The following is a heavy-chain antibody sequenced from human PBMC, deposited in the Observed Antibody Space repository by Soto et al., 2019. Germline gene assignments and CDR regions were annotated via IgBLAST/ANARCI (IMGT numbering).Heavy chain of an antibody. D-gene: IGHD3-10*01. CDR3: ARGGRTVRGVKYYYYGMDV. Sequence: PSETLSLTSAVYGGSFSGYYWSWIRQPPGKVLEWIGEIKHSGSTNYNPSLKSRVTISVDTSKNQFSLKLSSVTAADTAVYYCARGGRTVRGVKYYYYGMDVWGQGTTVT. CDR2: IKHSGST. J-gene: IGHJ6*02. CDR1: GGSFSGYY. V-gene: IGHV4-34*01.